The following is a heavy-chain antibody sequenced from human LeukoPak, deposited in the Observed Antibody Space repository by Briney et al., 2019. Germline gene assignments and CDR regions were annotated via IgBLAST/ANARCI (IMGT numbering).Heavy chain of an antibody. CDR1: GFTFSSYA. CDR2: ISASGAST. CDR3: AKEDQLLSFYN. J-gene: IGHJ4*02. Sequence: GGSLRLSCAASGFTFSSYAMSWVRQAPGKGLEWVSAISASGASTYYADSVKGRFTISRDNPKNTLYLQMTTLRGEDTAVYYCAKEDQLLSFYNWGQGTLVTVSS. V-gene: IGHV3-23*01. D-gene: IGHD2-2*01.